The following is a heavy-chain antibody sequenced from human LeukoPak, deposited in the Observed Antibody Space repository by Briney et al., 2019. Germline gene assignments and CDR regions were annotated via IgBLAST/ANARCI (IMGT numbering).Heavy chain of an antibody. D-gene: IGHD5-12*01. J-gene: IGHJ4*02. CDR1: GGSISSSSYY. Sequence: TSETLSLTCTVSGGSISSSSYYWGWIRQPPGKGLEWIGSIYYSGSTYYNPSLKSRVTISVDTSKNQFSLKLSSVTAADTAVYYCAREDIVATGGFDYWGQGTLVTVSS. CDR3: AREDIVATGGFDY. V-gene: IGHV4-39*07. CDR2: IYYSGST.